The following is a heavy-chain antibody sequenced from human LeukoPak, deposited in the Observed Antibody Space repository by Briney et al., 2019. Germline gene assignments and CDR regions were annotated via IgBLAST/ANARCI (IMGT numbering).Heavy chain of an antibody. V-gene: IGHV6-1*01. CDR1: GDSVSSKSAA. CDR2: TCYRSKWFN. J-gene: IGHJ4*02. Sequence: QTLSVTCVISGDSVSSKSAAWNWIRQSPSRGLEWLGRTCYRSKWFNDYAVSVKGRITINPDTSKNQFSLQLNSVTPEDTAVYFCARTSGYFDYWGQGTLVTVSS. CDR3: ARTSGYFDY. D-gene: IGHD6-19*01.